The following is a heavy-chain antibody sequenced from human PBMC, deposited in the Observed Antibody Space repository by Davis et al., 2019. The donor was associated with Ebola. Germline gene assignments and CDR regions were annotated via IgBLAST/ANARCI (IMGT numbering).Heavy chain of an antibody. CDR1: GGSFSGHY. CDR2: INHSGSA. Sequence: SETLSLTCAVYGGSFSGHYWTWIRQPPGKGLEWIGEINHSGSANYNPSLESLVTISVDPSKNQFSLNVTSVTAADTAVYYCARGLGMGWFDPWGQGTLVTVSS. CDR3: ARGLGMGWFDP. J-gene: IGHJ5*02. D-gene: IGHD6-13*01. V-gene: IGHV4-34*01.